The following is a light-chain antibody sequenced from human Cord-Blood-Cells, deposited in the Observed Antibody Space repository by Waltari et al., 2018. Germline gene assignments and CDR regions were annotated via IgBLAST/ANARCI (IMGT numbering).Light chain of an antibody. V-gene: IGLV2-14*01. CDR3: SSYTSRSTLV. Sequence: QSALTQPASVSGSPGQSITISCTGTSSDVGGYNYVSWYQQHPGKAPKLMFYEVSNRHSGVSIRISGSKSGNTSSLTISVLQAEDEADYYCSSYTSRSTLVFGNGTKVTVL. J-gene: IGLJ1*01. CDR1: SSDVGGYNY. CDR2: EVS.